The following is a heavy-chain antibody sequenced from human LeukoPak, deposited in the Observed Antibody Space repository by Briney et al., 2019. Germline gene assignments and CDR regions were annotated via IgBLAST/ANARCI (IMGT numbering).Heavy chain of an antibody. Sequence: GGSLRLSCAASGVTFSRYEMSWGRQAPGKGLEWVSYISSSGSTIYYADSVKGRFTISRDNANNSLYLQMNSLRAEDTAVYYRARGSSSWSNYYYYYMDVWGKGTTVTVSS. CDR1: GVTFSRYE. D-gene: IGHD6-13*01. J-gene: IGHJ6*03. V-gene: IGHV3-48*03. CDR2: ISSSGSTI. CDR3: ARGSSSWSNYYYYYMDV.